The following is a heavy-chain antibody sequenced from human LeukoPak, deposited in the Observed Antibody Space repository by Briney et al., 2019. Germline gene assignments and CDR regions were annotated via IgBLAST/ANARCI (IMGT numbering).Heavy chain of an antibody. D-gene: IGHD1-26*01. V-gene: IGHV3-48*02. J-gene: IGHJ4*02. CDR2: IGTGSSPI. CDR3: ASDRYYSFDN. CDR1: GFTFSGYS. Sequence: GGSLRLSCAASGFTFSGYSMNWVRQAPGKGLEWISYIGTGSSPIFYADSVKGRYTISRDNAQNSVYLQMNSLRDEDTAVYYCASDRYYSFDNWSQGALVTVSP.